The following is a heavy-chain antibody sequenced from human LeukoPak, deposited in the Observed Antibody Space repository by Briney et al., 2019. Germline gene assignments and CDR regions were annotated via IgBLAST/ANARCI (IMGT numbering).Heavy chain of an antibody. CDR2: IYYSGST. CDR3: ARQSEWLHPEDAFEI. J-gene: IGHJ3*02. V-gene: IGHV4-39*01. D-gene: IGHD5-24*01. Sequence: KPSETLSLTCTVSGGSISSSSYYWGWIRQPPGKGLEWIGSIYYSGSTYYNPSLKSRVTISVDTSKNQFSLKLSSVTAADTAMFYCARQSEWLHPEDAFEIWGQGTMVTVSS. CDR1: GGSISSSSYY.